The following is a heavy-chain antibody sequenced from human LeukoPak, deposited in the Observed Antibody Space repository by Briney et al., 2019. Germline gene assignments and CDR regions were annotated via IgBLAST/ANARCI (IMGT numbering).Heavy chain of an antibody. Sequence: PSETLSLTCAAYGGSFSGYYWSWIRQPPGKGLEWIGEINHSGSTNYNPSLKSRVTISVDTSKNQFSLKLSSVTAADTAVYYCARWWYDSSGDRSTYWYFDLWGRGTLVTVSS. V-gene: IGHV4-34*01. D-gene: IGHD3-22*01. CDR2: INHSGST. CDR1: GGSFSGYY. CDR3: ARWWYDSSGDRSTYWYFDL. J-gene: IGHJ2*01.